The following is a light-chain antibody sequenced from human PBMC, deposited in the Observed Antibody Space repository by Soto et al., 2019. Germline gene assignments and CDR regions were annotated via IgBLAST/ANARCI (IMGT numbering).Light chain of an antibody. CDR2: DAS. CDR1: QSVKNY. Sequence: EIVLTQFPATLSLSPGERATLSCRASQSVKNYLAWYQQRPGQAPRLLVYDASNTATGVPARFSGSGSGTDFPLTIRILEPEDFAVYYCQQRYIWPPLSFGQGTRLDIK. CDR3: QQRYIWPPLS. J-gene: IGKJ5*01. V-gene: IGKV3-11*01.